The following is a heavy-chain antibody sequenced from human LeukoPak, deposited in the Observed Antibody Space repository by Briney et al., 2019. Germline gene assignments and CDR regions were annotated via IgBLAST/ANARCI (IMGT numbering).Heavy chain of an antibody. Sequence: PSETLSPTCTVSGGSISSSSYHWGWIRQSPGEGLQWITSMSYSGATYYNPSLQSRVTISVDTSKNQSSLKLYSVTAADTAVYYCARHCRAVLVVPVARGDYFDYLGQGTLVTVSS. J-gene: IGHJ4*02. V-gene: IGHV4-39*01. CDR2: MSYSGAT. CDR1: GGSISSSSYH. CDR3: ARHCRAVLVVPVARGDYFDY. D-gene: IGHD2-2*01.